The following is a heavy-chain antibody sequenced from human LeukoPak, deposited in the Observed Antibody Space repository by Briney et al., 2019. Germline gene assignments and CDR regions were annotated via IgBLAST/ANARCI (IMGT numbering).Heavy chain of an antibody. J-gene: IGHJ4*02. V-gene: IGHV5-51*01. CDR3: ARHRAAVTTSPFDY. CDR1: GYTFTSYW. CDR2: IYPGDSDT. D-gene: IGHD4-11*01. Sequence: PGESLTISCTGSGYTFTSYWIGWVRQMPGKGLEWMGIIYPGDSDTRYSPSFQGQVTISADKSISTAYLQWSSLKASDTAMYYCARHRAAVTTSPFDYWGQGTLVTVSS.